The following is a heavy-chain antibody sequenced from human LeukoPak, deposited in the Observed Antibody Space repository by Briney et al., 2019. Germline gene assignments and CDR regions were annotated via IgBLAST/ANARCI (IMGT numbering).Heavy chain of an antibody. CDR1: GITFRHYS. J-gene: IGHJ4*02. CDR2: ISSFSGTI. CDR3: ARDQGGVGF. Sequence: GGSLRLSWGASGITFRHYSMNLVRQAPGKGLGWVSYISSFSGTINYADSVKGRFTISRDNAKNSLYLQMNSLRAEDTAVYYCARDQGGVGFWGQGPLVTVSS. V-gene: IGHV3-48*01. D-gene: IGHD3-16*01.